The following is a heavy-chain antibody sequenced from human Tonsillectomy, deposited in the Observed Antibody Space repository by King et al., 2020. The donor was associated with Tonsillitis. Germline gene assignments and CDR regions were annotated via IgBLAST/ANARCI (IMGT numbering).Heavy chain of an antibody. CDR3: GLLGAETF. CDR1: GASFSGYY. CDR2: INHSGST. V-gene: IGHV4-34*01. J-gene: IGHJ4*02. Sequence: VQLQQWGAGLLKPSETLSLTCAVYGASFSGYYWSWIRQPPGKGLEWIGEINHSGSTNYNPSLKSRVTISVDTSKNQFSLKLSSVTAADTAVYYCGLLGAETFWGQGALVTVSS. D-gene: IGHD1-14*01.